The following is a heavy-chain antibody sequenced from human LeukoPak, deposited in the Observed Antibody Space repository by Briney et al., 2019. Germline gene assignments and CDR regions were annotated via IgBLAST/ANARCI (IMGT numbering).Heavy chain of an antibody. CDR2: IYYSGST. J-gene: IGHJ4*02. V-gene: IGHV4-61*01. Sequence: SETLSLTCTVSGGSVTSVSNYWSWIRQPPGKGLEWIGYIYYSGSTNYNPSLESRVTISVDTSKNQFSLKMRSVTAADTAVYYCARMYSGTSYYFDFWGQGTLVTVSS. CDR1: GGSVTSVSNY. D-gene: IGHD1-26*01. CDR3: ARMYSGTSYYFDF.